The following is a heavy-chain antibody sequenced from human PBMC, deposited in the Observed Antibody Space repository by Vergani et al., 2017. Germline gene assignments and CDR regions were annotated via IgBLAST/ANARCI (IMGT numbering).Heavy chain of an antibody. CDR1: GGSISSSNW. V-gene: IGHV4-4*03. Sequence: QVQLQESGPGLVKPPGTLSLTCAVSGGSISSSNWWSWVRQPPGKGLEWIGEIYHSGSTNYNPSLKSRVTISVDKSKNQFSLKLSSVTAADTAVYYCARDGTVVPAAIVLFSLPYYYYYMDVWGKGTTVTVSS. J-gene: IGHJ6*03. D-gene: IGHD2-2*01. CDR3: ARDGTVVPAAIVLFSLPYYYYYMDV. CDR2: IYHSGST.